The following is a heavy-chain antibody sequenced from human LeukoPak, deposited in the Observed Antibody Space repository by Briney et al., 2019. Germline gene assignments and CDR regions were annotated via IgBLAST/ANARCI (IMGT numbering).Heavy chain of an antibody. CDR2: ISYDGSNK. J-gene: IGHJ4*02. CDR3: ARDHDYGDYRPDY. V-gene: IGHV3-30-3*01. Sequence: PGGSLRLSCAASGFTFRTYAMHWLRQAPGKGLEWVAVISYDGSNKYYAESVKGRFTISRDNSKNTLYLQTNSLRAEDAAVYYCARDHDYGDYRPDYWGQGTLVTVSS. CDR1: GFTFRTYA. D-gene: IGHD4-17*01.